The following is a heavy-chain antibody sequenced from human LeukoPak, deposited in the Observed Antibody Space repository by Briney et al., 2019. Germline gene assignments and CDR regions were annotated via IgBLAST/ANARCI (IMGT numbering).Heavy chain of an antibody. CDR2: TYHSGST. V-gene: IGHV4-38-2*02. J-gene: IGHJ4*02. CDR3: ARGGDAMGNGASFLDN. Sequence: SETLSLTCTVSGYSISSGYYWGWIRQPPGKGLEWIGSTYHSGSTYYNPSLKSRVTISVDTSKNQFSLKLSSVTAADTAVYYCARGGDAMGNGASFLDNWGQGTLVTVSS. D-gene: IGHD3-16*01. CDR1: GYSISSGYY.